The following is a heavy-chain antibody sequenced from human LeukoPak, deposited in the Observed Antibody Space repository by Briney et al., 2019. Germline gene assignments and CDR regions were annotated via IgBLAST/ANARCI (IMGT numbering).Heavy chain of an antibody. CDR2: IKQDGSEK. Sequence: PGGSLRLSCVASGFTFSNYGMHWVRQAPGKGLEWVANIKQDGSEKYYVDSVKGRFTISRDNAKNSLYLQMNSLRAEDTAVYYCAKTIGYGSGNDQAGGWGQGTLVTVSS. V-gene: IGHV3-7*01. J-gene: IGHJ4*02. D-gene: IGHD3-10*01. CDR3: AKTIGYGSGNDQAGG. CDR1: GFTFSNYG.